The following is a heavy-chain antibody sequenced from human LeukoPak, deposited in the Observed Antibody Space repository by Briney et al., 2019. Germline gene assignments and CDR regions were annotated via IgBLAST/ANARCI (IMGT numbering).Heavy chain of an antibody. CDR1: GYTFTSYY. CDR3: ARAYSTSPRNGFDF. CDR2: INPSGGST. V-gene: IGHV1-46*01. D-gene: IGHD6-6*01. Sequence: ASVKVSCKASGYTFTSYYIHWVRQAPGQGLEWMGIINPSGGSTSHAQKYQGRVTMTRDMSTGTVYMELSSLRSEDTAVYYCARAYSTSPRNGFDFWGQGTMVTVSS. J-gene: IGHJ3*01.